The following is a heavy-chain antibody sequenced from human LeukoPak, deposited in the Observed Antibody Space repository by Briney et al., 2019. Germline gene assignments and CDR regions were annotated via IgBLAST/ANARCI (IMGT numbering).Heavy chain of an antibody. CDR2: ISYDGSNK. D-gene: IGHD4-11*01. J-gene: IGHJ4*02. CDR3: AKDHSFDC. CDR1: EFTFSSYD. Sequence: PGGSLRLSCAASEFTFSSYDIHWVRQAPGKGLEWVAFISYDGSNKYYADSVKGRFTISRDNSKNTSYLQMNSLTTGDTAVYYCAKDHSFDCWGQGTLVTVSS. V-gene: IGHV3-30*18.